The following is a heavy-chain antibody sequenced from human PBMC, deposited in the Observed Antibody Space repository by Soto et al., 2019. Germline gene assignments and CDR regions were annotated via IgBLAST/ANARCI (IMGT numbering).Heavy chain of an antibody. CDR3: TREGHSGSYLNDAFDV. CDR2: ISYDGSNK. J-gene: IGHJ3*01. Sequence: SGGGVVQPGRSLRLSCAASGFTFSSKAMHWVRQAPGKGLEWVAVISYDGSNKYYADSVKGRFTISRDNSKNTLYLQMNSLRVEDTSVYYCTREGHSGSYLNDAFDVWGQGTMVTVSS. V-gene: IGHV3-30-3*01. D-gene: IGHD1-26*01. CDR1: GFTFSSKA.